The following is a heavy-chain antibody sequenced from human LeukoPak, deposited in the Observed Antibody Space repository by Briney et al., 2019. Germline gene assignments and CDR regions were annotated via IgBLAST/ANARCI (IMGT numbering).Heavy chain of an antibody. Sequence: ASVKVSCRASGYTFTGHYMHWVRQAPGQGLEWMGWINPNSGGTKYAQKFQGRVTLTRDTSISTAYMELSRLRCDDTAVYYCARSYDFWSGPPFDPWGQGTLVTVSS. CDR3: ARSYDFWSGPPFDP. V-gene: IGHV1-2*02. CDR1: GYTFTGHY. D-gene: IGHD3-3*01. J-gene: IGHJ5*02. CDR2: INPNSGGT.